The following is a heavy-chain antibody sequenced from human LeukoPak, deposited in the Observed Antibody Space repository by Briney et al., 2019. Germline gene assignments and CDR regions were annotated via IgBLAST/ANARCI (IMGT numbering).Heavy chain of an antibody. CDR3: ARDWGRHYFDY. V-gene: IGHV3-21*01. CDR1: GFTFSSYS. J-gene: IGHJ4*02. D-gene: IGHD3-16*01. CDR2: ISSSSSYI. Sequence: GGSLRLSCAASGFTFSSYSMNWVRQAPGKGLEWVSSISSSSSYIYYADSVKGRFTISRDNAKNSLYLQMDSLRAEDTAVYYCARDWGRHYFDYWGQGTLVTVSS.